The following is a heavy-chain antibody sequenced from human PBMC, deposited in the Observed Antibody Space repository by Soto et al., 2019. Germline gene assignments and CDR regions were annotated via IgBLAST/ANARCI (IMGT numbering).Heavy chain of an antibody. J-gene: IGHJ4*02. D-gene: IGHD4-17*01. CDR1: GFTFSSYG. CDR3: AKDPDYGDYIH. V-gene: IGHV3-30*18. CDR2: ISYDGSNK. Sequence: PGGSLRLSCAASGFTFSSYGMHWVRQAPGKGLEWVAVISYDGSNKYYADSVKGRFTISRDNSKNTLYLQMNSLRAEDTAVYYCAKDPDYGDYIHWGQGTLVTVSS.